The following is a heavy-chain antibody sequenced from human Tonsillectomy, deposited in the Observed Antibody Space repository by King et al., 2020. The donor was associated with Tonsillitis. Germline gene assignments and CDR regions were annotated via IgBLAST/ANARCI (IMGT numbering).Heavy chain of an antibody. D-gene: IGHD3-3*01. CDR1: GFTFSSHA. V-gene: IGHV3-23*04. Sequence: EVQLVESGGGLVQPGGSLRLSCAASGFTFSSHAMSWVRQAPGKGLERVSGISGSGGSTYYADSVKGRFTIARDKSKNTLYLQMNSLRAEDTAVYYCAKSGLADFWSGYSYYFDYWGQGTLVTVSS. J-gene: IGHJ4*02. CDR2: ISGSGGST. CDR3: AKSGLADFWSGYSYYFDY.